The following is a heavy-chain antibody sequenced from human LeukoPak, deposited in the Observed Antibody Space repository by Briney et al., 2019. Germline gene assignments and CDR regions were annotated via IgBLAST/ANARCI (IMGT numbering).Heavy chain of an antibody. CDR2: IYTSGST. CDR3: ARKQVVRGVIGFDI. Sequence: SETVSLTCTVSGGSISSGSYYWSWIRQPAGKGLEWIGRIYTSGSTNYNPSLKSRVTISVDTSKNQFSLKLSSVTAADTAVYYCARKQVVRGVIGFDIWGQGTMVTVSS. D-gene: IGHD3-10*01. CDR1: GGSISSGSYY. J-gene: IGHJ3*02. V-gene: IGHV4-61*02.